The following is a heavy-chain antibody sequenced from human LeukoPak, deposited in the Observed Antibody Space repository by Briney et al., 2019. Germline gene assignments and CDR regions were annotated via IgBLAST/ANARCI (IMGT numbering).Heavy chain of an antibody. CDR2: IYYSGST. V-gene: IGHV4-59*11. D-gene: IGHD2-21*02. J-gene: IGHJ4*02. CDR3: ARGGAYCGGDCYDY. CDR1: GASISNHY. Sequence: PSETLSLTCTVSGASISNHYWNWIRQPPGKGLEWIGYIYYSGSTNYNPSLKSRVTISVDTSKNQFSLKLSSVTAADTAVYYCARGGAYCGGDCYDYWGQGTLVTVSS.